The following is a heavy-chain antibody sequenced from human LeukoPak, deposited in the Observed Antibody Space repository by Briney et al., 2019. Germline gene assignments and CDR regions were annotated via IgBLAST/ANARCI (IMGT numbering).Heavy chain of an antibody. D-gene: IGHD1-26*01. CDR1: GFTFSTLA. CDR3: ATGMFSGSFFGLLHY. Sequence: GGSLRLSCAASGFTFSTLAMHWVRQAPGKGLEWVAVISYDGGLEYYADSVKGRFTISRDNSKNTLYLQMNGLRAEDTAVYYCATGMFSGSFFGLLHYWVQGTLVTVSS. V-gene: IGHV3-30-3*01. CDR2: ISYDGGLE. J-gene: IGHJ4*02.